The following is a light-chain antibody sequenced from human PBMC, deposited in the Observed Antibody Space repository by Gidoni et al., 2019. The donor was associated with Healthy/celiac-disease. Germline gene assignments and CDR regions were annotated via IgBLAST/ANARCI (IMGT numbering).Light chain of an antibody. CDR2: DVS. J-gene: IGLJ2*01. CDR3: SSYSSSNTLVV. Sequence: SALTQPAYVSGSPGPAITISCTGASSDVGGYNYVSWYQHHPGKAPKLMIYDVSNRPSGVSNRFSGSKSGNTASLTISGLQAEDEADYYCSSYSSSNTLVVFGGGTKLTVL. V-gene: IGLV2-14*03. CDR1: SSDVGGYNY.